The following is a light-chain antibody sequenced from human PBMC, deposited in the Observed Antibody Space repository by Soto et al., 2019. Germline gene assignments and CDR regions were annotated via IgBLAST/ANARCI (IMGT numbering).Light chain of an antibody. Sequence: TQYAGSFSLYEKDRAFXSCKATQSVSSSYLAWYQQTPGHAPRLLIYGTSSRATGIPARFSASRSKTDFALTMRTLEPEDFSLYYCERPSTSPLTFAGRTKVDIK. CDR1: QSVSSSY. J-gene: IGKJ4*01. CDR3: ERPSTSPLT. V-gene: IGKV3D-20*02. CDR2: GTS.